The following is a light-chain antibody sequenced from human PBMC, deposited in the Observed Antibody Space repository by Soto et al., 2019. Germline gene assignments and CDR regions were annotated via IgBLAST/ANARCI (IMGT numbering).Light chain of an antibody. CDR2: RNS. Sequence: QSGLTQPPSASGTPGQRIIISCSGSSSNIGRNTFNWYQHLPGRAPKDLIYRNSHRLSGVHDRFSGSQSGSSASVAISGLQSEDEADYYCAAWDDNLRGVVFGGGTKLTVL. CDR3: AAWDDNLRGVV. V-gene: IGLV1-44*01. J-gene: IGLJ3*02. CDR1: SSNIGRNT.